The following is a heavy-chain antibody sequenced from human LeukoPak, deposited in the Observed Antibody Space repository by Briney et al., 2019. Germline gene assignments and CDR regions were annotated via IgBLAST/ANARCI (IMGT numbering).Heavy chain of an antibody. Sequence: GGSLRLFCATSGFTFSNYWMTWVRQAPGKGLEWMANIKHDGSEEFYVDSVKGRFTISRDNAKNSLYLQMNSLRAEDTAVYYCARQFYDSSGYYFTPSDYWGQGTLVTVSS. CDR1: GFTFSNYW. CDR3: ARQFYDSSGYYFTPSDY. D-gene: IGHD3-22*01. CDR2: IKHDGSEE. V-gene: IGHV3-7*01. J-gene: IGHJ4*02.